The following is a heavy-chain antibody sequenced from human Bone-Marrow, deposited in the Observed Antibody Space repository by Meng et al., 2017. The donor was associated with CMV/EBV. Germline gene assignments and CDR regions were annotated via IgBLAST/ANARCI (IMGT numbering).Heavy chain of an antibody. V-gene: IGHV3-15*01. CDR2: IKSRPDGGTT. Sequence: GGSLRLSCAASGFTFTNAWMSWVRQAPGKGLEWVGRIKSRPDGGTTDHAAPVTGRFTISRDDSKSTLYLQMKSLKTEDTAVYYCTREVWSGSYYVGDYYFDYWGQRTLVTVSS. CDR1: GFTFTNAW. D-gene: IGHD1-26*01. CDR3: TREVWSGSYYVGDYYFDY. J-gene: IGHJ4*02.